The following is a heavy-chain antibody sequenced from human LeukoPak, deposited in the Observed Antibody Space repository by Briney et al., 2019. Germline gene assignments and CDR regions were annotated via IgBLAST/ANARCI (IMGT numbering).Heavy chain of an antibody. CDR3: ARGLPVTTYKVRWFDP. CDR1: GYTFTSYD. CDR2: MNPNSGNT. Sequence: GASVKVSCKGSGYTFTSYDINWVRQATGQGLEWMGWMNPNSGNTGYAQKFQGRVTMTRNTSISTAYMELSSLRSEDTAVYYCARGLPVTTYKVRWFDPWGQGTLVTVSS. V-gene: IGHV1-8*01. J-gene: IGHJ5*02. D-gene: IGHD4-17*01.